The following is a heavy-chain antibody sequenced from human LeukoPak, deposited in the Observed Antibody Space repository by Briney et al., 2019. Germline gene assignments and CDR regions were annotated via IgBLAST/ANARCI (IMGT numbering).Heavy chain of an antibody. CDR3: ASERYTSPIWRGYEGFDY. CDR2: IWYDGSNK. V-gene: IGHV3-33*01. Sequence: GGSLRLSCAASGVTFSGYAMHWGREGPGKGREWGAVIWYDGSNKYYEESVKGGFTISRDNSTTTLYLQMNSLRAEDTAMYYCASERYTSPIWRGYEGFDYWGQGTLVTVSS. D-gene: IGHD3-3*01. CDR1: GVTFSGYA. J-gene: IGHJ4*02.